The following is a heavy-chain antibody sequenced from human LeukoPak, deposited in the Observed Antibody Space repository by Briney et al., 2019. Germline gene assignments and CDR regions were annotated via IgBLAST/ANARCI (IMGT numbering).Heavy chain of an antibody. CDR1: GGSFSGYY. J-gene: IGHJ4*02. CDR3: ARVQYSSSWYDDY. CDR2: INHSGST. D-gene: IGHD6-13*01. V-gene: IGHV4-34*01. Sequence: PSETLSLTCAVYGGSFSGYYWSWIRQPPGKGLEWIGEINHSGSTNYNPSLKSRVTISVDTSKNQFSLKLSSVTAADTAVYYCARVQYSSSWYDDYWGQGTLVTVSS.